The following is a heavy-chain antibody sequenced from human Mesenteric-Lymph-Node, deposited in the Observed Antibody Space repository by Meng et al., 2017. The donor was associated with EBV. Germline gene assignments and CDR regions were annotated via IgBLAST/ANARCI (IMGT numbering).Heavy chain of an antibody. CDR2: IDYSGTT. CDR1: SGSISSHY. D-gene: IGHD3-3*01. CDR3: ARDHSSGYGFWSTYSVFDP. Sequence: QVQLQRRVHELVKPHATLSLTCSVSSGSISSHYWSWIRQSAGKGLEWIGQIDYSGTTKYNPSLKSRVTLSVDTSKNQLSLRLTSVTAADTAIYYCARDHSSGYGFWSTYSVFDPWGQGTLVTVSS. J-gene: IGHJ5*02. V-gene: IGHV4-59*11.